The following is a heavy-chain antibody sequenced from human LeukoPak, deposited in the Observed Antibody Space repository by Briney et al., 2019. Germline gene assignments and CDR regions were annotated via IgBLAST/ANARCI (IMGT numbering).Heavy chain of an antibody. CDR3: ARVLPRVVPAAIWLGYAFDI. Sequence: SVKVSCKASGGTFSSYAISWVRQAPGQGLEWMGRIIPIFGIANYAQKFQGRVTITADKSTSTAYMELSSLRSEDTAVYYCARVLPRVVPAAIWLGYAFDIWGQGTMVTVSS. J-gene: IGHJ3*02. V-gene: IGHV1-69*04. D-gene: IGHD2-2*02. CDR2: IIPIFGIA. CDR1: GGTFSSYA.